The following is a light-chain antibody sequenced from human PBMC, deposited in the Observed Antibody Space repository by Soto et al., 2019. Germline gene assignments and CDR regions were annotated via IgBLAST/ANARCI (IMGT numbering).Light chain of an antibody. CDR3: QHYNGYCWT. J-gene: IGKJ1*01. CDR1: QNMNKW. CDR2: DVS. V-gene: IGKV1-5*01. Sequence: DIKLTQSPSLLSASVRDRVTITCRASQNMNKWLAWYQQKPGKAPKLLIYDVSILESGVPARFSGSGSGTDVTLTISSLQPEDFAMYYCQHYNGYCWTFGQGTKIEVK.